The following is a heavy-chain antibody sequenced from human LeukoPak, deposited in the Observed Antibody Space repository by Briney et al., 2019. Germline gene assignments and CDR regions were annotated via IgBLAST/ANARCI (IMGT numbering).Heavy chain of an antibody. D-gene: IGHD4-17*01. CDR3: ARDPLVCGDAVEYFQH. Sequence: ASVKVSCKASGGTFSSYAISWVRQAPGQGLEWMGRIIPIFGTANYAQKFQGRVTITTDESTSTAYMELSSLRSEDTAVYYCARDPLVCGDAVEYFQHWGQGTLVTVSS. J-gene: IGHJ1*01. CDR1: GGTFSSYA. CDR2: IIPIFGTA. V-gene: IGHV1-69*05.